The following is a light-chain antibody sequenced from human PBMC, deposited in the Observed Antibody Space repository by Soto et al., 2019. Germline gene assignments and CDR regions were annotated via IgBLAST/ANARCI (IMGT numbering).Light chain of an antibody. CDR2: AAS. CDR1: QSITSY. CDR3: QQSYNTPYT. J-gene: IGKJ2*01. V-gene: IGKV1-39*01. Sequence: DIQMTQSPSSLSASVGDRVTITCRASQSITSYLNWYQQKPGKAPKLLIYAASRSQGGVPSRFSGSGSGTDFTLTISSLQPEDFATYYCQQSYNTPYTFGQGTKLEIK.